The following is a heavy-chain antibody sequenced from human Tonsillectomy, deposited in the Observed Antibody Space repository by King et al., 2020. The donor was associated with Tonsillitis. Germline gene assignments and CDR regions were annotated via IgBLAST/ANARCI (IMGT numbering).Heavy chain of an antibody. CDR2: ISGSGGST. J-gene: IGHJ4*02. CDR1: ECTLSSYA. D-gene: IGHD7-27*01. CDR3: AKGRWGFDY. V-gene: IGHV3-23*04. Sequence: VQLEESGGGLVKPGGSLRLSCAASECTLSSYAMSWVRQAPGKGLDWVSGISGSGGSTYYADSVKGRFTISRDNSKNTLYLQMNSLRAEDTAVYYCAKGRWGFDYWGQGTLVTVSS.